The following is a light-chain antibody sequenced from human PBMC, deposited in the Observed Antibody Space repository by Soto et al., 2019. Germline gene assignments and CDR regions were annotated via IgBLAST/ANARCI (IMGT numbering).Light chain of an antibody. V-gene: IGKV1-5*01. CDR3: QQYKDYVYT. CDR1: QTVERW. CDR2: DVS. Sequence: DIQMTQSPSTLSASVGDRVIITCRASQTVERWMAWYQQNPGKAPKLLISDVSTLERGVPSRFSGRGSATEFTLTISGLQPDDFATYSCQQYKDYVYTFGQGTKVESK. J-gene: IGKJ2*01.